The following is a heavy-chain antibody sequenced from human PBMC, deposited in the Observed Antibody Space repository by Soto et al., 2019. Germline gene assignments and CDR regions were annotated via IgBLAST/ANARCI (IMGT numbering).Heavy chain of an antibody. Sequence: PSETLCLTCAVYGGSFSGYYWSWIRQPPGKGLEWIGEINHSGSTNYNPSLKSRVTISVDTSKNQFSLKLSSVTAADTAVYYCARGREEVVVVAATPSTYFDYWGQGTLVTVSS. CDR3: ARGREEVVVVAATPSTYFDY. J-gene: IGHJ4*02. V-gene: IGHV4-34*01. D-gene: IGHD2-15*01. CDR2: INHSGST. CDR1: GGSFSGYY.